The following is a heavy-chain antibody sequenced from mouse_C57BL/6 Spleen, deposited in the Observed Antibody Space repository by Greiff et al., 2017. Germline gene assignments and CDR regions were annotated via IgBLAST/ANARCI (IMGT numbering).Heavy chain of an antibody. CDR3: ARGHDGYLWYFDV. J-gene: IGHJ1*03. D-gene: IGHD2-3*01. Sequence: QVQLQQSGAELVRPGASVKLSCKASGYTFTDYYINWVKQRPGQGLEWIARIYPGSGNTYYNEKFKGKATLTAEKSSSTAYMQISSLSSEDSAVYFCARGHDGYLWYFDVWGTGTTVTVSS. CDR2: IYPGSGNT. CDR1: GYTFTDYY. V-gene: IGHV1-76*01.